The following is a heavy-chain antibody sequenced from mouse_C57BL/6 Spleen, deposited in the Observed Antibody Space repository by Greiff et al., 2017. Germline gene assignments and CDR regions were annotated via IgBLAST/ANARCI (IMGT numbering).Heavy chain of an antibody. CDR1: GYTFTSYW. CDR3: ARNPTVVADFDY. Sequence: QVQLQQPGAELVKPGASVKLSCKASGYTFTSYWMHWVKQRPGQGLEWIGMVHPNSGSTNYNEKFKSKATLTVDKSSSTAYMQLSSLTSEDSAVYYCARNPTVVADFDYWGQGTTLTVSS. CDR2: VHPNSGST. D-gene: IGHD1-1*01. V-gene: IGHV1-64*01. J-gene: IGHJ2*01.